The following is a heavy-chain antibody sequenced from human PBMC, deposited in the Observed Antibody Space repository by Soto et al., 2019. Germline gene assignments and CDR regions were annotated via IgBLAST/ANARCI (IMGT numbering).Heavy chain of an antibody. Sequence: QVQLQESGPGLVNPSQTLSLTCSVSGVSVSSDIYYCIWIRHHPGKGLECIGYIYYSGNTYYNPSLGGRVTISLDTSKNHFALRLRSVTPADTAVYYCARYPVVVVPAANYGLDVWGQGTTVTVSS. CDR2: IYYSGNT. D-gene: IGHD2-2*01. V-gene: IGHV4-31*03. CDR3: ARYPVVVVPAANYGLDV. CDR1: GVSVSSDIYY. J-gene: IGHJ6*02.